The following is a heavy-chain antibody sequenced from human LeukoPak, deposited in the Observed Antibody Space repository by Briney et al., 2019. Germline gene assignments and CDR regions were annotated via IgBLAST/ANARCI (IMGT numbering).Heavy chain of an antibody. CDR2: IIPIFGTA. CDR1: GYTFTSYA. CDR3: AGRYGSETYYSFDY. J-gene: IGHJ4*02. D-gene: IGHD3-10*01. Sequence: SVKVSCKASGYTFTSYAISWVRQAPGQGLEWMGRIIPIFGTANYAQKFQGRVTITTDESTSAAYMELSSLRSEDTAVYYCAGRYGSETYYSFDYWGQGTLVTVSS. V-gene: IGHV1-69*05.